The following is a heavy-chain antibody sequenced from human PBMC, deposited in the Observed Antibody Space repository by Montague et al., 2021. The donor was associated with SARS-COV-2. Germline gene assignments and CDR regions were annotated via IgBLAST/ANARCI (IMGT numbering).Heavy chain of an antibody. V-gene: IGHV4-59*12. CDR3: AKVSHIYEARGLRTEWFDP. CDR2: IFYSGNT. J-gene: IGHJ5*02. CDR1: GGSISSYH. D-gene: IGHD5-18*01. Sequence: SETLSLTCAVYGGSISSYHWSWIRQPPGRGLEWIGYIFYSGNTNYNPSLKSRLTISVDTSKNQFSLRLSSVTAADTAVYYCAKVSHIYEARGLRTEWFDPWGQGTLVTVSS.